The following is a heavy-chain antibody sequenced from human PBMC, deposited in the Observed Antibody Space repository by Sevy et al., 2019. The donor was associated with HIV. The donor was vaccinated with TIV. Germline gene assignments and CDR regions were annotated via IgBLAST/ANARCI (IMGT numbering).Heavy chain of an antibody. CDR1: GLTFTSYY. J-gene: IGHJ4*02. CDR3: AAGPEIALWSPPVGH. Sequence: ASVKVSCKASGLTFTSYYMHWVRQAPGQGLEWMGMMNPGGGGQSYEQKFQGGVTMTRDTSTRTVLMELSSLRSEDTAVYYCAAGPEIALWSPPVGHWGQGTLVTVSS. V-gene: IGHV1-46*01. D-gene: IGHD5-18*01. CDR2: MNPGGGGQ.